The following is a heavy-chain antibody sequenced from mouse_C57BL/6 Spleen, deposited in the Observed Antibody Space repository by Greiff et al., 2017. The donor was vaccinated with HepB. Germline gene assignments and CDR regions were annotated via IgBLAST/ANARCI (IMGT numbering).Heavy chain of an antibody. J-gene: IGHJ4*01. CDR3: ARWSYYDYDDGHRGYAMDY. V-gene: IGHV1-9*01. Sequence: LQESGAELMKPGASVKLSCKATGYTFTGYWIEWVKQRPGHGLEWIGEILPGSGSTNYNEKFKGKATFTADTSSNTAYMQLSSLTTEDAAIYYCARWSYYDYDDGHRGYAMDYWGQGTSVTVSS. D-gene: IGHD2-4*01. CDR1: GYTFTGYW. CDR2: ILPGSGST.